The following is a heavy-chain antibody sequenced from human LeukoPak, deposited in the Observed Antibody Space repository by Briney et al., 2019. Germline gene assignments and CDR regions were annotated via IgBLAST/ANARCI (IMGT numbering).Heavy chain of an antibody. Sequence: SEILSLTYAVYGGYFRGYYWSWIRKHPGKGLEWIGEINHSGSTNYNPSLKSRVTISVDTSKNQFSLKLSSVTAADTAVYYCARGGGYSYGLDYWGQGTLVTVSS. CDR2: INHSGST. J-gene: IGHJ4*02. CDR3: ARGGGYSYGLDY. D-gene: IGHD5-18*01. V-gene: IGHV4-34*01. CDR1: GGYFRGYY.